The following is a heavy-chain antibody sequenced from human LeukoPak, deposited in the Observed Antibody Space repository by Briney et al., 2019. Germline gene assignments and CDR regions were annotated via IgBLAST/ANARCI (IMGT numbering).Heavy chain of an antibody. CDR1: GGSISSYY. CDR3: ARDVFGASYGDYANYYYYYMDV. Sequence: SETLSLTCTVSGGSISSYYWSWIRQPAGKGLEWIGRIYTSGSTNYNPSLKSRVTMSVDTSKNQFSLKLSSVTAADTAVYYCARDVFGASYGDYANYYYYYMDVWGKGTTVTVSS. V-gene: IGHV4-4*07. CDR2: IYTSGST. D-gene: IGHD4-17*01. J-gene: IGHJ6*03.